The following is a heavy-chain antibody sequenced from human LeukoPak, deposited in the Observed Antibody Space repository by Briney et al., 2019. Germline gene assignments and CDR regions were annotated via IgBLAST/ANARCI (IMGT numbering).Heavy chain of an antibody. D-gene: IGHD3-22*01. CDR3: AREGTYYSDSSGYSYFDY. CDR1: GGSISSYY. CDR2: IYYSGST. Sequence: SETLSLTCTVSGGSISSYYWSWIRQPPGKGLEWIGYIYYSGSTNYNPSLKSRVTISVDTSKNQFSLKLSSVTAADTAVYYCAREGTYYSDSSGYSYFDYWGQGTLVTVSS. J-gene: IGHJ4*02. V-gene: IGHV4-59*01.